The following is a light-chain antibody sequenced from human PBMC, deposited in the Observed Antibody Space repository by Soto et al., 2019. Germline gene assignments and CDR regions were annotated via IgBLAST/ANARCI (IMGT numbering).Light chain of an antibody. CDR2: DAS. CDR3: HQYVSSPLT. J-gene: IGKJ2*01. Sequence: EIVLTQSPGTLSLSPGEGATVSCRASQSVNSNLLAWFQQKPGQAPRRLIHDASRRATGIPDRFSGSGSGTEFTLSISRLEPEDFAVYYCHQYVSSPLTFGQGTKLEIK. CDR1: QSVNSNL. V-gene: IGKV3-20*01.